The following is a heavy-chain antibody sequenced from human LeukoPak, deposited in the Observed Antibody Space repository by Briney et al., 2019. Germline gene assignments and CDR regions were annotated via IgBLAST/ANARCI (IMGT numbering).Heavy chain of an antibody. V-gene: IGHV3-74*03. CDR1: GITFSSYW. CDR2: INSDGTSA. CDR3: ARGYSSSRYNWLDP. J-gene: IGHJ5*02. D-gene: IGHD6-13*01. Sequence: GGSLRLSCAAPGITFSSYWMHWVRQAPGKGPMSVSRINSDGTSATYADSVKGRFIISRDNAKSTLYLQMNSLRAEDTAVYYCARGYSSSRYNWLDPWGQGTLVTVSS.